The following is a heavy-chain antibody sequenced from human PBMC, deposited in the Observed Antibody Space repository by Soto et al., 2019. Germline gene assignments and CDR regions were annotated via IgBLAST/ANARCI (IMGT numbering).Heavy chain of an antibody. V-gene: IGHV1-46*01. CDR2: IIPSGGST. D-gene: IGHD3-3*02. CDR1: GYTFTTYY. Sequence: QVQLVQSGAEVKKPGASVKVSCKASGYTFTTYYMHWVRQAPGQGLEWMGTIIPSGGSTSYAQKFKGRVTMTRDTSTSTAYMELSSLTSEDTAVYYCARALAPFYYYYGMDVWGQGTTVTVSS. CDR3: ARALAPFYYYYGMDV. J-gene: IGHJ6*02.